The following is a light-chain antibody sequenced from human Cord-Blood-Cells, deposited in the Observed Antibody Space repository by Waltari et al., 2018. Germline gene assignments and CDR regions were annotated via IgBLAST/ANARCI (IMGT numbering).Light chain of an antibody. Sequence: DIQMTQSPSSLSASVGDRVTITCRASQSISSYLNWYQQKPGKAPKLLIYAASSLQSGVPSRFSGSGSRTDFTLTISSLQPEDFATYYCLQHNSYPWTFGQGTKVEIK. CDR2: AAS. CDR3: LQHNSYPWT. J-gene: IGKJ1*01. V-gene: IGKV1-39*01. CDR1: QSISSY.